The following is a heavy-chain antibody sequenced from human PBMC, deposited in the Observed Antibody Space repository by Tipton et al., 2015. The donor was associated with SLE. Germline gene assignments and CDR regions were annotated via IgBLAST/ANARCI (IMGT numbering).Heavy chain of an antibody. CDR3: ARSRFYYYAMDV. Sequence: SLRLSCAASGFTFSNYGMAWVRQAPGKGLEWVSAISGRGDSTYYADSVKGRFTISRDNSKNTLYLEMNSLRAEDTAVYYCARSRFYYYAMDVWGQGTTVTVSS. CDR2: ISGRGDST. V-gene: IGHV3-23*01. J-gene: IGHJ6*02. D-gene: IGHD2-2*01. CDR1: GFTFSNYG.